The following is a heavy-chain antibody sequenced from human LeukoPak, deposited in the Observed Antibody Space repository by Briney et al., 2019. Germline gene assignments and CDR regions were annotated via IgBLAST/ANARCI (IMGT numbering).Heavy chain of an antibody. CDR3: ARGLKSRAAGTIDY. Sequence: GASVKVSCKASGYTFTSYGISWVRQVPGQGLEWMGWISGNYGNTNYAQNFQGRVTMTTDTSTSTAYMELRSLGSDDTAVYYCARGLKSRAAGTIDYWGQGTLVTVSS. CDR2: ISGNYGNT. CDR1: GYTFTSYG. D-gene: IGHD6-13*01. J-gene: IGHJ4*02. V-gene: IGHV1-18*01.